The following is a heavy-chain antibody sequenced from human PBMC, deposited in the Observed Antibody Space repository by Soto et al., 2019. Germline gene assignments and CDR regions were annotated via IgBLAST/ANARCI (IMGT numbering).Heavy chain of an antibody. CDR1: GGSVNSGTSY. V-gene: IGHV4-39*01. CDR2: ISFVGTA. D-gene: IGHD1-20*01. J-gene: IGHJ5*02. CDR3: GRLKQEEYNTQHEWVDP. Sequence: SETLSLTCSVSGGSVNSGTSYWAWLRHPPGKELEWIGLISFVGTAFYSVSLNSRGTMSVDTSRNQFSLRLTSVTAADTAVYYCGRLKQEEYNTQHEWVDPWGQGIMVTVSS.